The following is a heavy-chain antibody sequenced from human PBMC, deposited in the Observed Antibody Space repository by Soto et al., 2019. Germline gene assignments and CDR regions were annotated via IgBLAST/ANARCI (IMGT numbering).Heavy chain of an antibody. CDR1: GGSISRSNYY. J-gene: IGHJ4*02. Sequence: QLQLQESGPGLVKPSETLSLICTVSGGSISRSNYYWAWIRQPPGKGLEWISSIYYSGSTYYNPSLKSRVTTSIDTSKNQFSLKLSSMTAADTSVYYCAGILWSEESPCNLWGQGALITVSS. CDR3: AGILWSEESPCNL. V-gene: IGHV4-39*01. CDR2: IYYSGST. D-gene: IGHD3-10*01.